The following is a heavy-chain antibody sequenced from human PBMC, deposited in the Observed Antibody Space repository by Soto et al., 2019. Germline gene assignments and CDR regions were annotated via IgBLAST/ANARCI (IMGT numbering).Heavy chain of an antibody. J-gene: IGHJ4*02. Sequence: QVQLVESGGGVVQPGRSLRLSCAASGFTFSSYGMHWVRQAPGKGLEWVAVISYDGSNKYYADSAKGRFTISRDNSKNTLYLQMNSLRAEDTAVYYCASNSGSYHYFDYWGQGTLVTVSS. D-gene: IGHD1-26*01. CDR3: ASNSGSYHYFDY. CDR2: ISYDGSNK. CDR1: GFTFSSYG. V-gene: IGHV3-30*03.